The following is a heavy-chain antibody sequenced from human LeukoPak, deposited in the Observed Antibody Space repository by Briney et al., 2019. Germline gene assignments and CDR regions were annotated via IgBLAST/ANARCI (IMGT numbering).Heavy chain of an antibody. CDR2: IYYIVSA. Sequence: PSQTLSLTFTLFGPSISSYYWGSGRQPPRKGLGRVWCIYYIVSANYKPSLKSRVTISVDTSKKQFSLKLSSVTAADTAVYYCARGSSFRDYYYYYYMDVWGKGNTVTVSS. CDR3: ARGSSFRDYYYYYYMDV. V-gene: IGHV4-59*01. J-gene: IGHJ6*03. CDR1: GPSISSYY. D-gene: IGHD6-13*01.